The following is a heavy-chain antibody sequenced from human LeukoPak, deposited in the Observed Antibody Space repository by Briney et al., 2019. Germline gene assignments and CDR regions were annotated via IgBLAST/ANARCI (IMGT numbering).Heavy chain of an antibody. J-gene: IGHJ5*02. V-gene: IGHV4-59*01. D-gene: IGHD3-10*01. Sequence: PSETLSLTCTVSGGSISSYYWSWIRQPPGKGLEWIGYIYYSGSTNYNPSLKSRVTISVDTSKNQFSLKLSSVTAADTAVYYCARESVPGLLWFSGFDPWGQGTLVTVSS. CDR2: IYYSGST. CDR3: ARESVPGLLWFSGFDP. CDR1: GGSISSYY.